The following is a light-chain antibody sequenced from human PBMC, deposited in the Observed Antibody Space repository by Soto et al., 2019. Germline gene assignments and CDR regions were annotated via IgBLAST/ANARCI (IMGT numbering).Light chain of an antibody. CDR3: QSYDSSLSAL. CDR1: SSNIGAGYD. J-gene: IGLJ3*02. CDR2: GNS. V-gene: IGLV1-40*01. Sequence: QSVLTQPHSVSGAPGQRVTISCTGSSSNIGAGYDVHWYHQLPGTAPKLLIYGNSNRPSGVPDRFSGSKSGTSASPTITVLHAEDEADYYCQSYDSSLSALFGGGTKLTVL.